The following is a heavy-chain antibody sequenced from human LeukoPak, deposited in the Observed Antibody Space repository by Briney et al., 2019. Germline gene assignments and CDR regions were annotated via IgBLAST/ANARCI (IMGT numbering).Heavy chain of an antibody. J-gene: IGHJ4*02. CDR3: ARGPYRIVGATKDY. CDR2: IYSGGST. Sequence: PGGSLRLSCEASGFTVSSNYMSWVRQAPGKGLEWVSVIYSGGSTYYADSVKGRFTISRDNAKNSLYLQMNSLRAEDTAVYYCARGPYRIVGATKDYWGQGTLVTVSS. CDR1: GFTVSSNY. D-gene: IGHD1-26*01. V-gene: IGHV3-53*01.